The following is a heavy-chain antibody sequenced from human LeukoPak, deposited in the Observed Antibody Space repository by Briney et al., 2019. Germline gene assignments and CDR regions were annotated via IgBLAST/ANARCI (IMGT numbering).Heavy chain of an antibody. D-gene: IGHD3-10*01. Sequence: ASVKVSCKASGYTFTSYDINWVRQATGQGLEWMGWMNPNSGNTGYAQKFQGRVTMTRNTSISTAYTELSSLRSEDTAVYYCARASRITMVRGVRTFGYWGQGTLVTVSS. V-gene: IGHV1-8*01. CDR2: MNPNSGNT. CDR1: GYTFTSYD. J-gene: IGHJ4*02. CDR3: ARASRITMVRGVRTFGY.